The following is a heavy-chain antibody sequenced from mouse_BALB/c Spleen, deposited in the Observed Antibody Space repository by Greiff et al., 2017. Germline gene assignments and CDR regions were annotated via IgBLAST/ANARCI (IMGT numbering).Heavy chain of an antibody. CDR2: ISSGSSTI. CDR3: AREEDRGYFDY. Sequence: DVMLVESGGGLVQPGGSRKLSCAASGFTFSSFGMHWVRQAPEKGLEWVAYISSGSSTIYYADTVKGRFTISRDNPKNTLFLQMTSLRSEDTAMYYCAREEDRGYFDYWGQGTTLTVSS. V-gene: IGHV5-17*02. CDR1: GFTFSSFG. J-gene: IGHJ2*01.